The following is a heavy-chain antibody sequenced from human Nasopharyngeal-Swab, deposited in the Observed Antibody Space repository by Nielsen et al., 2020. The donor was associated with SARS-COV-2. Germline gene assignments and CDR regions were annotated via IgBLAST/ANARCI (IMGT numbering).Heavy chain of an antibody. Sequence: GALRLSCAASGFTFSSYGMHWVRQAPGKGLEWVAVISYDGSNKYYADSVKGRFTISRDNSKNTLYLQMNSLRAEDTAVYYCAREGYSGSRRDHRYYYYYGMDVWGQGTTVTVSS. V-gene: IGHV3-30*03. CDR2: ISYDGSNK. CDR1: GFTFSSYG. J-gene: IGHJ6*02. D-gene: IGHD1-26*01. CDR3: AREGYSGSRRDHRYYYYYGMDV.